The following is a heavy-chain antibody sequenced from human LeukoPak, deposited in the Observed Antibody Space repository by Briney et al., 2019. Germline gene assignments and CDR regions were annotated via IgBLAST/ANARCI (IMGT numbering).Heavy chain of an antibody. CDR3: AREGTSWDNAFDI. D-gene: IGHD2-2*01. J-gene: IGHJ3*02. Sequence: GGSLRLSCAASGFTFSSYSMNWVRQAPGKGLEWVANIKQDGSEKYYVDSVKGRFTISRDNAKNSLYLQMNSLRAEDTAVYYCAREGTSWDNAFDIWGQGTMVTVSS. CDR1: GFTFSSYS. V-gene: IGHV3-7*01. CDR2: IKQDGSEK.